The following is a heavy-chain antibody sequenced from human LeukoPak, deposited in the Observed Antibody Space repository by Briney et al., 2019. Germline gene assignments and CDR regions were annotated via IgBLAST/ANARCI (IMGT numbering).Heavy chain of an antibody. V-gene: IGHV4-31*03. CDR1: GGSINSGDYY. D-gene: IGHD3-22*01. Sequence: SETLSLTCTVSGGSINSGDYYWSWIRQHPGKGLEWIGYIYYSGSTYYNPSLKSRVTISIDTSKNQFSLKLSSVTAADTAVYYCARSAHDLYDSGIEYYFDYWGQGTLVTVSS. CDR2: IYYSGST. J-gene: IGHJ4*02. CDR3: ARSAHDLYDSGIEYYFDY.